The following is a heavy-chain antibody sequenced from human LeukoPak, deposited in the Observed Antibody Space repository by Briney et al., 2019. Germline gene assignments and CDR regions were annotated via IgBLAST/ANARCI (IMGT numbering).Heavy chain of an antibody. CDR3: ASPSATTYYYDSSGYFDDAFDI. V-gene: IGHV3-7*01. Sequence: GGSLRLSCAASGFTFSSYWMSWVRQAPGKGLEWVANIKQDGSEKYYVDSVKGRFTISRGNAKNSLYLQMNSLRAEDTAVYYCASPSATTYYYDSSGYFDDAFDIWGQGTMVTVSS. J-gene: IGHJ3*02. D-gene: IGHD3-22*01. CDR1: GFTFSSYW. CDR2: IKQDGSEK.